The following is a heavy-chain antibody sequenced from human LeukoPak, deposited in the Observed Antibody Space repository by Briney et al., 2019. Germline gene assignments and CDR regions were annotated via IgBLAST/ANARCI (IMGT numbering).Heavy chain of an antibody. Sequence: GGSLRLSCAASGFTFSSYAMSWVRQPPGRGLNWVSSISGSGGNTFYADSVKGRFTISRDNSKNTLYLQMNSLRAEDTAVYYCARDWPSEWQHLPDYDAVDIWGQGTMVTVSS. CDR2: ISGSGGNT. V-gene: IGHV3-23*01. CDR1: GFTFSSYA. CDR3: ARDWPSEWQHLPDYDAVDI. D-gene: IGHD6-13*01. J-gene: IGHJ3*02.